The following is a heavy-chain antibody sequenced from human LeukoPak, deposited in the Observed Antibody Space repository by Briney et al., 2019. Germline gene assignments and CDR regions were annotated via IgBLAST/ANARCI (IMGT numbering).Heavy chain of an antibody. Sequence: SVKVSCKASGFTFTSSAVQWVRQARGQRLEWIGWIVVGSGNTNYAQKFQERVTITRDMSTSTAYMELSSLRSEDTAVYYCAAGARSGSPDFDYWGQGTLVTVSS. CDR3: AAGARSGSPDFDY. CDR2: IVVGSGNT. V-gene: IGHV1-58*01. D-gene: IGHD3-10*01. J-gene: IGHJ4*02. CDR1: GFTFTSSA.